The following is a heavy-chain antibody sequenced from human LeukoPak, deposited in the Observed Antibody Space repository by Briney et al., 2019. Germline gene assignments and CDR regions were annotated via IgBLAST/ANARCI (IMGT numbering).Heavy chain of an antibody. V-gene: IGHV4-59*01. Sequence: SETLSLTCTVSGGSISSYYWSWIRQPPGKGLEWIGYIYYRGSTNYNPSLKSRVTISVDTSKNQFSLKLSSVTAADTAVYYCARCGYYDSSGYYYPHYYYYYYMDVWGKGTTVTVSS. J-gene: IGHJ6*03. D-gene: IGHD3-22*01. CDR3: ARCGYYDSSGYYYPHYYYYYYMDV. CDR1: GGSISSYY. CDR2: IYYRGST.